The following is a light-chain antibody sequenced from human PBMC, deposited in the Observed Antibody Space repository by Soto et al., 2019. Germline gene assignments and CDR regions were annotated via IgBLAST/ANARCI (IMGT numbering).Light chain of an antibody. V-gene: IGKV3-20*01. CDR2: GAS. J-gene: IGKJ1*01. Sequence: EVVLTQSPGTLSLSPGETATLSCRTSQSVYNNYLAWYQHKPGQAPRLLIHGASGRATDVPDRFSASGSGTDFTLTIRRLEPEDFAVYYCQQFTFSMWTFGQGTRVEV. CDR1: QSVYNNY. CDR3: QQFTFSMWT.